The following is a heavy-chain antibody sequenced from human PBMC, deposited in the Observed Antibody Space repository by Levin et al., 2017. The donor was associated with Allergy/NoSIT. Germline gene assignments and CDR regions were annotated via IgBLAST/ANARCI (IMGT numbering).Heavy chain of an antibody. V-gene: IGHV4-39*01. CDR3: ARHKSAPPDYYYIDV. Sequence: SETLSLTCTVSGGSTSSSSHYWGWIRQPPGKGLEWIGTMYYSGRTYYNPSLKSRVSLSVDTSKNQFSLKVSSVTAADTALYYCARHKSAPPDYYYIDVWGKGTTVTVSS. CDR1: GGSTSSSSHY. J-gene: IGHJ6*03. CDR2: MYYSGRT.